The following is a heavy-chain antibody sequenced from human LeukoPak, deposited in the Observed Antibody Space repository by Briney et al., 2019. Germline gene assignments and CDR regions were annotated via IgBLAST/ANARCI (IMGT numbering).Heavy chain of an antibody. CDR3: VRDRDYSAGFPYYYMDV. V-gene: IGHV3-33*01. CDR1: GYTFSSFG. J-gene: IGHJ6*03. D-gene: IGHD4-11*01. CDR2: IWDDGSSK. Sequence: GRSLRLSCAASGYTFSSFGMHWVRQAPGKGLEWVALIWDDGSSKNYADSVKGRFTISRDNSKNTLYLQTDSLRVDGTAVYYCVRDRDYSAGFPYYYMDVWGTGTTVTVSS.